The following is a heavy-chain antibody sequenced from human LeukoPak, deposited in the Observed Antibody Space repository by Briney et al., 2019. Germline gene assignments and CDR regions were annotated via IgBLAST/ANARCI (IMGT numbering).Heavy chain of an antibody. CDR1: GFTFSSYG. J-gene: IGHJ1*01. CDR3: AGYDSSGFRYFQH. Sequence: GGSLRLSCAASGFTFSSYGMHWVRQAPGKGLEWVAFIRYDGSNKYDADSVKGRFTISRDNFKNTLYLQMNSLRAEDTAVYYCAGYDSSGFRYFQHWGQGTLVTVSS. D-gene: IGHD3-22*01. V-gene: IGHV3-30*02. CDR2: IRYDGSNK.